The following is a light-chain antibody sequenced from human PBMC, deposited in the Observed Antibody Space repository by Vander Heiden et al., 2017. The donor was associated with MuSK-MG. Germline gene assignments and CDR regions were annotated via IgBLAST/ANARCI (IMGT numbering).Light chain of an antibody. V-gene: IGKV1-9*01. CDR2: AAS. CDR1: QGISSY. CDR3: QQLNTYPIT. J-gene: IGKJ5*01. Sequence: DIQLTQSPSSLSASVGDRVTLTCRASQGISSYLAWYQQKPGKAPRLLIYAASTLQSGVPSRFSGSGSGTEFTLTISSLQPEDIATYYCQQLNTYPITFGQGTRLEIK.